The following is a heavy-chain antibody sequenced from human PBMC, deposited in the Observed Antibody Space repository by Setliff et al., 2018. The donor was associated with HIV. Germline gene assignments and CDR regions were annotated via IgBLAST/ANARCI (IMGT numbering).Heavy chain of an antibody. Sequence: ASVKVSCKASGYIFTAYYIHWVRQAPGQGLEWMGWINPRSGSTRYVQKFQGRVTLTRDASIMTAYMELDKLRPDDTAVHYCATFYDSGTLTSFDYWGQGTLVTVSS. J-gene: IGHJ4*02. CDR2: INPRSGST. D-gene: IGHD3-10*01. CDR1: GYIFTAYY. CDR3: ATFYDSGTLTSFDY. V-gene: IGHV1-2*02.